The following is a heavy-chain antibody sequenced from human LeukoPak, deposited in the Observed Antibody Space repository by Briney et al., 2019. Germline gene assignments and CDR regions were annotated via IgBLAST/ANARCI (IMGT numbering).Heavy chain of an antibody. D-gene: IGHD3-3*01. CDR1: GFTFSNYW. Sequence: GGSLRLSCAASGFTFSNYWMTWVRQAPGKGLEWVADIKQDGSEKLYVKSVRGRFTISRDNAKMPLFLQMNSLRAEDTAVYYCARDNGVVHGVYYMDVWGKGTTVTVS. CDR2: IKQDGSEK. CDR3: ARDNGVVHGVYYMDV. J-gene: IGHJ6*03. V-gene: IGHV3-7*01.